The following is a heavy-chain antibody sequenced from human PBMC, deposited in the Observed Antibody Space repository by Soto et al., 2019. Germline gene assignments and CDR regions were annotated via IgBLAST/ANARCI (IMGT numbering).Heavy chain of an antibody. CDR2: IKQEGSEK. Sequence: PGESLKISCAASGFTFSSYWMSWVRQAPGKGLEWVANIKQEGSEKYYVDSVKGRFTISRGNAKNSLYLQMNSLRAEDTAVYYCAKEPGITGTTLSFYMDVWGKGTTVTVSS. CDR1: GFTFSSYW. V-gene: IGHV3-7*01. CDR3: AKEPGITGTTLSFYMDV. J-gene: IGHJ6*03. D-gene: IGHD1-7*01.